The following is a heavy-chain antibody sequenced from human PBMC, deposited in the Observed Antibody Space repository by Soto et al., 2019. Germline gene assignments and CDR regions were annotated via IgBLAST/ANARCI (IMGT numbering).Heavy chain of an antibody. D-gene: IGHD6-19*01. CDR2: IYYSGST. V-gene: IGHV4-61*01. Sequence: SETLSLTCTVSGGSVSSGSYYWSWIRQPPGKGLEWIGYIYYSGSTNYNPSLKSRVTISVDTSKNQFSLKLSSVTAADTAVYYCARGQQWLVPYFDYWGQGTLVTVSS. J-gene: IGHJ4*02. CDR3: ARGQQWLVPYFDY. CDR1: GGSVSSGSYY.